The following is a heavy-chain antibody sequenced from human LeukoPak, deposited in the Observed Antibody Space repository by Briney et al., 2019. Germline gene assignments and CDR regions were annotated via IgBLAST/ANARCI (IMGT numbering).Heavy chain of an antibody. Sequence: SETLSLTCTVSGYSISSGYYWGWIRQPPGKGLEWIGSIYHRGSTYYNPSLKSRVTISVDTSKNQFSLKLSSVTAADTAVYYCARNREYGDYEAYWYNWFDPWGQGTLVTVSS. J-gene: IGHJ5*02. V-gene: IGHV4-38-2*02. CDR2: IYHRGST. CDR1: GYSISSGYY. D-gene: IGHD4-17*01. CDR3: ARNREYGDYEAYWYNWFDP.